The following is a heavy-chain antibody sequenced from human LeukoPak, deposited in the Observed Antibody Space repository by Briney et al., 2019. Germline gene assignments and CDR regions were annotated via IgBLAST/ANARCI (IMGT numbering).Heavy chain of an antibody. Sequence: GASVKVSCKASGYTFTSYYMHWVRQAPGQGLEWMGIINPSGGSTSYAQKFQGRVTMTRDTSTSTVYMELSSLRSEDTAVYYCAREGYCSSTSCDPSQGSTYYYYYGMDVWGQGTTVTVSS. CDR2: INPSGGST. CDR1: GYTFTSYY. V-gene: IGHV1-46*01. J-gene: IGHJ6*02. CDR3: AREGYCSSTSCDPSQGSTYYYYYGMDV. D-gene: IGHD2-2*01.